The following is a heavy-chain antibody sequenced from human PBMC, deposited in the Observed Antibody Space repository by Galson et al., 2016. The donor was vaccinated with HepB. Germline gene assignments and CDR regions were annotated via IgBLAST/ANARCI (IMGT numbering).Heavy chain of an antibody. D-gene: IGHD2-21*01. Sequence: TLSLTCTVSGVSISTTDFYCSWLRQRPGKGLEWIAYRSSAGNTYSNPSPVSRISVSTDPSKGQFSLKLTSLTAADTAVYYCARGREIRARVVGWFDSWGQGALVTVSS. CDR3: ARGREIRARVVGWFDS. CDR2: RSSAGNT. V-gene: IGHV4-31*03. CDR1: GVSISTTDFY. J-gene: IGHJ5*01.